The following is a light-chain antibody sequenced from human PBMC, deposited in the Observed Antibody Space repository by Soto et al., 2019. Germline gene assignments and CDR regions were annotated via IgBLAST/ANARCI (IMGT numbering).Light chain of an antibody. CDR3: SSYAGSSEG. CDR2: DVS. CDR1: SNDVGGYDY. V-gene: IGLV2-11*01. J-gene: IGLJ2*01. Sequence: QSALTQPRSVSGSPGQSVTISCTGTSNDVGGYDYVSWYQQHTGKAPKYMIYDVSKRPSGVPDRFSGSKSGNTASLTISGLQTEDEADYHYSSYAGSSEGFGGGNQLNVL.